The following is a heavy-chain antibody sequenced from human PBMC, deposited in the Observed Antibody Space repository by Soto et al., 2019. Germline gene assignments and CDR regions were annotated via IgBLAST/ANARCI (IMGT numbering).Heavy chain of an antibody. CDR2: ISSSSSTI. J-gene: IGHJ3*02. CDR1: GLTFSSYS. V-gene: IGHV3-48*01. D-gene: IGHD2-15*01. Sequence: TGGSLRLSYAASGLTFSSYSMNWVRQAPGKGLELVSYISSSSSTIYYADSVKGRFTISRDNAKNSLYLQMNSLRAEDTAVYYCARDVGEYCSGGSCYLGAFDIWGQGTMVTVSS. CDR3: ARDVGEYCSGGSCYLGAFDI.